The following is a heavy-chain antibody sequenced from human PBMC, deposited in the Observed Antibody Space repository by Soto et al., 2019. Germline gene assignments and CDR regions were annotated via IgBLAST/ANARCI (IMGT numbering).Heavy chain of an antibody. D-gene: IGHD3-22*01. CDR2: IKQDGSEK. J-gene: IGHJ4*02. CDR3: ARGGGYLHFDY. CDR1: GFTFSRYW. Sequence: EVQLVESGGGLVQPGGSRRLSCEASGFTFSRYWMSWVRQAPGKGLEWVANIKQDGSEKYYVDSVKGRFTISRDNAKNSLYLQMNSLRAEDTAVYYCARGGGYLHFDYWGQGTLVTVSS. V-gene: IGHV3-7*01.